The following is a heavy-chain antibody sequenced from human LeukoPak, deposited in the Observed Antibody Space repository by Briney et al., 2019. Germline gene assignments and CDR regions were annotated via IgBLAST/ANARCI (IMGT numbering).Heavy chain of an antibody. V-gene: IGHV4-59*01. CDR1: GGSISSYY. J-gene: IGHJ5*02. CDR2: IHYSGST. CDR3: ARSILGIRFDP. Sequence: SETLSLTCTVSGGSISSYYWSWIRPPPGKGLEWIGYIHYSGSTNYNPSLKSRVTISVDTSKNQFSLKQSSVTAADTAVYYCARSILGIRFDPWGQGTLVTVSS. D-gene: IGHD7-27*01.